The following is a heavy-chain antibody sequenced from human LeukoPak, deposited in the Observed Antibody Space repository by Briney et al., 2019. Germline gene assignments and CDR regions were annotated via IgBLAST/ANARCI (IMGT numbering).Heavy chain of an antibody. D-gene: IGHD3-10*01. CDR2: VYYSGST. Sequence: SETLSLTCTVSGGSISSYYWSWIRQPPWKGLEWIGYVYYSGSTNYNPSLKSRVTISVDTSKNQFSLKLSSVTAADTAVYYCARSELLWFGGVNSGFDYWGQGSLVTVSS. CDR1: GGSISSYY. J-gene: IGHJ4*02. V-gene: IGHV4-59*01. CDR3: ARSELLWFGGVNSGFDY.